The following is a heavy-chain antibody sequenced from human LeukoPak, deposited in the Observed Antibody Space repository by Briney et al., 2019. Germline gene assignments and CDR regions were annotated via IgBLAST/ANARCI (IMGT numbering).Heavy chain of an antibody. CDR1: GFTFSSYA. CDR2: ISGSGGST. V-gene: IGHV3-23*01. Sequence: GGSLRLSCAASGFTFSSYAMSWVRQAPGKGLEWVSAISGSGGSTYYADSVKGRFTISRDNSKNTLYLQMNSLRAEDTAVYYCAKVGVQTYYYDSSGYGAFDIWGQGTMVTVSS. CDR3: AKVGVQTYYYDSSGYGAFDI. J-gene: IGHJ3*02. D-gene: IGHD3-22*01.